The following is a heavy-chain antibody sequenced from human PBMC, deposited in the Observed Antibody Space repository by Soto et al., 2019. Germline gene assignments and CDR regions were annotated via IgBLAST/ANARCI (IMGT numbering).Heavy chain of an antibody. CDR1: GFTFSSYA. CDR3: ARPDYGSGSYPDS. D-gene: IGHD3-10*01. CDR2: ISYDGGNK. J-gene: IGHJ4*02. V-gene: IGHV3-30-3*01. Sequence: QVQLVESGGGVVQPGRSLRLSCAASGFTFSSYAMHWVRQAPGKGLEWVAVISYDGGNKYYADSVKGRFTISRDNSKNTLYLQINSLRAEDTAVYYCARPDYGSGSYPDSWGQGTLVTVSS.